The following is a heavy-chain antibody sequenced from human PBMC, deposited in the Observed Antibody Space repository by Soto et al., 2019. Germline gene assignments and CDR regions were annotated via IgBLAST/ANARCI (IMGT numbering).Heavy chain of an antibody. CDR1: GFTFSSYS. CDR3: AKGRSYYYYYGVDV. CDR2: ISSSSSTI. V-gene: IGHV3-48*01. J-gene: IGHJ6*02. Sequence: PGGSLRLSCAASGFTFSSYSMNWVRQAPGKGLEWVSYISSSSSTIYYADSVKGRFTISRDNSKSTLYLQMNSLRAEDTALYYCAKGRSYYYYYGVDVWCQGPMVTVSS.